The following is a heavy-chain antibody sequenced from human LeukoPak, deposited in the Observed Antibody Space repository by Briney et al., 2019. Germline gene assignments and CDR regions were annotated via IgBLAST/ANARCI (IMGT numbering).Heavy chain of an antibody. CDR3: ARGYSYGFYYFDY. Sequence: GGSLRLSCVGTGFTFSTYAMNWVRQAPGKRLEWVSSISRGSTYIYYADSLRGRVTISRDDAENSLYLQMNSLRAEDTAVYYCARGYSYGFYYFDYWGQGTLVTVSS. V-gene: IGHV3-21*06. CDR2: ISRGSTYI. J-gene: IGHJ4*02. D-gene: IGHD5-18*01. CDR1: GFTFSTYA.